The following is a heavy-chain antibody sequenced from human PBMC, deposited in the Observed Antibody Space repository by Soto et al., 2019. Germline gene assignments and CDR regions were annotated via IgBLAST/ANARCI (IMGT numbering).Heavy chain of an antibody. CDR3: AKERDIVVVVAPLDY. Sequence: QVQLVESGGGVVQPGRSLRLSCAASGFTFSSYGMHWVRQAPGKGLEWVAVISYDGSNKYYADSVKGRFTISRDNSKNTRYLQMNSLRAEDTALYYCAKERDIVVVVAPLDYWGQGTLVTVSS. V-gene: IGHV3-30*18. D-gene: IGHD2-15*01. J-gene: IGHJ4*02. CDR1: GFTFSSYG. CDR2: ISYDGSNK.